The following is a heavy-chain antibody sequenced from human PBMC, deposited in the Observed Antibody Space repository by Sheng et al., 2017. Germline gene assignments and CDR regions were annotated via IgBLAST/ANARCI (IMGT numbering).Heavy chain of an antibody. CDR2: ISYDGSNK. Sequence: QVQLVESGGGVVQPGRSLRLSCVASGFTFSSYGIHWVRQPPGKGLEWVAVISYDGSNKYYGDSVKGRFTISRDNSKNTLYLQMNSLRAEDTAVYYCAKEQYSSSSAWSDYWGQGTL. CDR3: AKEQYSSSSAWSDY. V-gene: IGHV3-30*18. D-gene: IGHD6-6*01. J-gene: IGHJ4*02. CDR1: GFTFSSYG.